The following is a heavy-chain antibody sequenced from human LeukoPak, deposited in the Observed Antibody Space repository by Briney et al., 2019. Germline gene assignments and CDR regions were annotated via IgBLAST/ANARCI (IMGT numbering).Heavy chain of an antibody. D-gene: IGHD2-15*01. CDR1: GGSISSYY. CDR3: ARVLGYCSGGSCYGYFDY. Sequence: SETLSLTCTVSGGSISSYYWSWIRQPPGKGLEWIGYIYYSGSTNYKPSLKSRVTISVDTSKNQFSLKLSSVTAADTAVYYCARVLGYCSGGSCYGYFDYWGQGTLVTVSS. J-gene: IGHJ4*02. V-gene: IGHV4-59*08. CDR2: IYYSGST.